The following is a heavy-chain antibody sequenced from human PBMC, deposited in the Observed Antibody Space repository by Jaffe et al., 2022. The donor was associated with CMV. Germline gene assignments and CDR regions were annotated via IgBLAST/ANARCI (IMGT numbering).Heavy chain of an antibody. CDR3: AKDIYYNSGGFSATAKY. Sequence: EVQLLESGGGLAQPGGSLRLSCAASGFTFSSYAMNWVRQAPGKGLEWVSAISGGGDSMYYADSVKGRFTISRDTSRNTVDLQMNSLRADDTAVYYCAKDIYYNSGGFSATAKYWGQGTLVTVSS. V-gene: IGHV3-23*01. D-gene: IGHD3-22*01. CDR1: GFTFSSYA. J-gene: IGHJ4*02. CDR2: ISGGGDSM.